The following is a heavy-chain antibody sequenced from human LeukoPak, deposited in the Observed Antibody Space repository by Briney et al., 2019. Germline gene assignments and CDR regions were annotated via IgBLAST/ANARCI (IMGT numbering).Heavy chain of an antibody. CDR2: VNPNTGGT. CDR3: TLTIKNNAFDL. V-gene: IGHV1-2*06. CDR1: GYTFTYYY. D-gene: IGHD5-24*01. Sequence: ASVKVSCKASGYTFTYYYIHWVRQAPGQGLEWMGRVNPNTGGTDYAPKFQGRVTMTRDTSISTAYMELSRLRSDDTAVYYCTLTIKNNAFDLWGQGTMVTVS. J-gene: IGHJ3*01.